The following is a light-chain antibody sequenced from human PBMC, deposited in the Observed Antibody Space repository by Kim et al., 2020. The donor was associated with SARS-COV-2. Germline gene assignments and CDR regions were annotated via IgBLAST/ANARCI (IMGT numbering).Light chain of an antibody. V-gene: IGLV3-19*01. Sequence: SSELTQDPAVSVALGQTVRITCQGDALRSFHPSWYQQRPGQAPVLLIYGEHIRASGIPDRFSGSSSGNTDTLTITGAQAEDEADYYCNSRDSSGQQLVFAAGTQLTVL. J-gene: IGLJ3*02. CDR2: GEH. CDR1: ALRSFH. CDR3: NSRDSSGQQLV.